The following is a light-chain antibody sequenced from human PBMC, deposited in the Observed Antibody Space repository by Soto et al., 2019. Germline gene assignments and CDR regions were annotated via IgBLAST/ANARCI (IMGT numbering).Light chain of an antibody. CDR3: QQYYSPWT. Sequence: DIVMTQSPDSLAVSLGERATINCKSSQSVLYSSNNKNYLAWYQQKPGQPPKSLIYWASTRESGVPDRFSGSGSGTDFTLTISSLQAEDVAVYYCQQYYSPWTFGQGTKVELK. V-gene: IGKV4-1*01. J-gene: IGKJ1*01. CDR2: WAS. CDR1: QSVLYSSNNKNY.